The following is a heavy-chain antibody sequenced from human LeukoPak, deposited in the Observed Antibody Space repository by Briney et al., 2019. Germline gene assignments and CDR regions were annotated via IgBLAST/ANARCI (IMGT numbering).Heavy chain of an antibody. Sequence: ASVKVSCKVSGYTLTELSMHWVRQAPGKGLEWMGGFDPEDGETIYAQKFQGRVTMTEDTSTDTAYMELSSLRSEDTAVYYCATVGTDYGDYVPSGWFDPWGQGTLVTVSS. CDR1: GYTLTELS. CDR3: ATVGTDYGDYVPSGWFDP. J-gene: IGHJ5*02. CDR2: FDPEDGET. D-gene: IGHD4-17*01. V-gene: IGHV1-24*01.